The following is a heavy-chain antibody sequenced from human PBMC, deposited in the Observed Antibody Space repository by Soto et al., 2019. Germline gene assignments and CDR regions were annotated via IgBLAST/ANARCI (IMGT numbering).Heavy chain of an antibody. D-gene: IGHD3-22*01. CDR2: IYYSGST. J-gene: IGHJ4*02. CDR1: GGSISSYY. CDR3: ARLYYDSSGKPYTLFDY. V-gene: IGHV4-59*01. Sequence: SETLSLTCTVSGGSISSYYWSWIRQPPGKGLEWIGYIYYSGSTNYNPSLKSRVTISVDTSKNQFSLKLSSVTAADTAVYYCARLYYDSSGKPYTLFDYWGQGTLVTVSS.